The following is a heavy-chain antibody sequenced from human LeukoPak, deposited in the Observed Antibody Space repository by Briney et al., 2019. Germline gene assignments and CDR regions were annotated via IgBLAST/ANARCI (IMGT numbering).Heavy chain of an antibody. CDR1: GGSISSSSYY. V-gene: IGHV4-39*07. CDR3: ASTMVPDYYFDY. D-gene: IGHD3-10*01. J-gene: IGHJ4*02. CDR2: IYYSGST. Sequence: PSETLSLTCTVSGGSISSSSYYWGWIRQPPGKGLEWIGSIYYSGSTYYNPSLKSRVTISVDTSKNQFSLKLSSVTAADTAVYYCASTMVPDYYFDYWGQGTLVTVSS.